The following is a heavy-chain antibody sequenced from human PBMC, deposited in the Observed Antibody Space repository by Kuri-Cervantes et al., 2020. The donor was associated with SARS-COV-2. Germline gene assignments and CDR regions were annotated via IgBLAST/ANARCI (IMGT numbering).Heavy chain of an antibody. CDR2: ISYDGSNK. CDR3: AKLEISGGYSYGARDY. CDR1: GFTFSSYA. D-gene: IGHD5-18*01. V-gene: IGHV3-30-3*02. J-gene: IGHJ4*02. Sequence: LSLTCAASGFTFSSYAMHWVRQAPGKGLEWVAVISYDGSNKYYADSVKGRFTISRDNSKNTLYLQMNSLRAEDTAVYYCAKLEISGGYSYGARDYWGQGTLVTVSS.